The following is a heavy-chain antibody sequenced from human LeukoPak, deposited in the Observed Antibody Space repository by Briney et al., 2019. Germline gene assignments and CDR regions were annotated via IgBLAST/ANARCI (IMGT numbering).Heavy chain of an antibody. D-gene: IGHD6-19*01. CDR3: ARGGSSGYPSYYYYYGMDA. CDR1: GGSISSYY. J-gene: IGHJ6*02. CDR2: IYYSGST. V-gene: IGHV4-59*01. Sequence: SETLSLTCTVSGGSISSYYWSWIRQPPGKGLEWIGYIYYSGSTNYNPSLKSRVTISVDTSKNQFSLKLSSVTAADTAVYYCARGGSSGYPSYYYYYGMDAWGQGTTVTVSS.